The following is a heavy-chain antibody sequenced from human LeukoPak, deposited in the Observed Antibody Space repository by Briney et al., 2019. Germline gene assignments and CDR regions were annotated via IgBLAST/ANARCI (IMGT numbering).Heavy chain of an antibody. V-gene: IGHV1-2*02. D-gene: IGHD6-13*01. CDR3: ARDARTAAAGIF. Sequence: VASVKVSCKASGYTFTGYYMHWMRQAPGQGLEWMGWINPNSGGTNYAQKFQGRVTMTRDTSISTAYMELSRLRSDDTAVYYCARDARTAAAGIFWGQGTLVTVSS. CDR1: GYTFTGYY. CDR2: INPNSGGT. J-gene: IGHJ4*02.